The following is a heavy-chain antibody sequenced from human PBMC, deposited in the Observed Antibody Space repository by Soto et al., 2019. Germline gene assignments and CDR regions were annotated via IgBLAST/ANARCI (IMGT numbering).Heavy chain of an antibody. CDR3: ARDRGDAFFDY. D-gene: IGHD3-10*01. V-gene: IGHV3-7*01. CDR1: GFTFSSYC. J-gene: IGHJ4*02. Sequence: GGSLRLSCAASGFTFSSYCMSWVRQAPGKGLEWVANIKQDGSEKYYVDSVKGRFTISRDNAKNSLYLQMNSLRAEDTAVYYCARDRGDAFFDYWGQGTLVTVSS. CDR2: IKQDGSEK.